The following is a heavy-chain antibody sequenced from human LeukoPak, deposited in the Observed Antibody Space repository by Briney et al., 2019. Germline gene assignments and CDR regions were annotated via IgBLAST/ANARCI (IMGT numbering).Heavy chain of an antibody. CDR2: ISGSGGST. V-gene: IGHV3-23*01. J-gene: IGHJ4*02. CDR3: AKAFSWFGELLSPTFDY. Sequence: GSSLRLSCAASGFTFSSYAMSWVRQAPGKGLEWVSAISGSGGSTYYADSVKGRFTISRDNSKNTLYLQMNSLRAEDTAVYYCAKAFSWFGELLSPTFDYWGQGTLVTVSS. CDR1: GFTFSSYA. D-gene: IGHD3-10*01.